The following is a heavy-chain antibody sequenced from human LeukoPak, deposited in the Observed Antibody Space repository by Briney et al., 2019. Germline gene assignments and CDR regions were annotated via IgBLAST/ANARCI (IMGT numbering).Heavy chain of an antibody. V-gene: IGHV1-69*02. D-gene: IGHD2-2*01. Sequence: ASVKVSCKASGGTFSSYTISWVRQAPGQGLEWMGRIIPILGIANYAQKFQGRVTITADKSTITAYMELSSLRSEDTAVYYCARARWDIVVVRNAFDIWGQGTMVTVSS. CDR1: GGTFSSYT. CDR3: ARARWDIVVVRNAFDI. J-gene: IGHJ3*02. CDR2: IIPILGIA.